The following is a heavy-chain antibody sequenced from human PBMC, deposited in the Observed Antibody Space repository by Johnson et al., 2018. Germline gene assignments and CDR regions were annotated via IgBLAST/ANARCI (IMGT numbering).Heavy chain of an antibody. D-gene: IGHD2-2*01. J-gene: IGHJ6*03. CDR2: IIPIVDIA. Sequence: QVQLVQSGAEVKKPGSSVKVSCKASGGTFSSYSIYWLRQAPGQGLEWMGRIIPIVDIANYAQKFQGRVTITADKSTTTAYMGLSSLRSDATAVYYCARTVPAEVGVVPDAMPRDVWGKGTTVTVSS. CDR1: GGTFSSYS. CDR3: ARTVPAEVGVVPDAMPRDV. V-gene: IGHV1-69*02.